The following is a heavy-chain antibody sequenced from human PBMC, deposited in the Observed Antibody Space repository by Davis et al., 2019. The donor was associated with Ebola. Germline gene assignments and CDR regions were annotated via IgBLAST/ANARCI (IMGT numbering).Heavy chain of an antibody. CDR1: GRSFRGYY. CDR3: ARGWGYCSSNSCYSLYYGMDV. CDR2: INHSGST. J-gene: IGHJ6*02. Sequence: SETLSLTCAVYGRSFRGYYWRWIRQPSGKGLEWIGEINHSGSTNYNPSLKSRVTISVDASKNQFSLKLSSVTAADTAVYYCARGWGYCSSNSCYSLYYGMDVWGQGTTVTVSS. V-gene: IGHV4-34*01. D-gene: IGHD2-2*01.